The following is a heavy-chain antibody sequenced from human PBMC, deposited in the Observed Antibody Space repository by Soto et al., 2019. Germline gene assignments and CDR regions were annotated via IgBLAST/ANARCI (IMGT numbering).Heavy chain of an antibody. Sequence: PSETLSLICTVSGGSIYHYYWTWIRQHPGKGLEWMGYIYYSGTTTNYNPSLKSRVTLSVDTSKNQFSLKLSSVTAADTAVYYCARLGGSYAVPHFDYWGQGTLVTVSS. CDR3: ARLGGSYAVPHFDY. J-gene: IGHJ4*02. CDR2: IYYSGTT. CDR1: GGSIYHYY. V-gene: IGHV4-59*08. D-gene: IGHD1-26*01.